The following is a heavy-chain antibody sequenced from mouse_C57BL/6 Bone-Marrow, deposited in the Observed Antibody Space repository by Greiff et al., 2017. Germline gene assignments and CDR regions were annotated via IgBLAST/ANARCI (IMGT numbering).Heavy chain of an antibody. Sequence: VQVVESGAELVKPGASVKLSCKASGYTFTSYWMHWVKQRPGQGLEWIGMIHPNSGSTNYNEKFKSKATLTVDKSSSTAYMQLSSLTSEDSAVYYCARWNDYGNWYFDVWGTGTTVTVSS. V-gene: IGHV1-64*01. D-gene: IGHD2-1*01. CDR2: IHPNSGST. J-gene: IGHJ1*03. CDR3: ARWNDYGNWYFDV. CDR1: GYTFTSYW.